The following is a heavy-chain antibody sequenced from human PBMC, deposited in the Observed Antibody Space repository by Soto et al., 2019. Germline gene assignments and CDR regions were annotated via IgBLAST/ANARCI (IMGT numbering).Heavy chain of an antibody. CDR2: MNPNSGNT. V-gene: IGHV1-8*01. J-gene: IGHJ4*02. CDR3: ARVPYNWNDEKSDY. Sequence: QVQLVQSGAEVKKPGASVKVSCKASGYTFTSYDINWVRQATGQGLEWMGWMNPNSGNTGYAQKFQGRVTMTRNTXTSTAYMELSSLRSEDTAVYYCARVPYNWNDEKSDYWGQGTLVTVSS. D-gene: IGHD1-20*01. CDR1: GYTFTSYD.